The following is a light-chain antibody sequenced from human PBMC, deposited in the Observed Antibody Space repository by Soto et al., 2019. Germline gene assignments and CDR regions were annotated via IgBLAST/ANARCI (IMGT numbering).Light chain of an antibody. V-gene: IGLV1-51*01. CDR2: DND. J-gene: IGLJ2*01. CDR3: ATWDRSLSVGV. CDR1: SSNMGNNY. Sequence: QSVLTQPPSVSAPPGQKVTISRSGNSSNMGNNYVFWYQQLPGTAPKLLIYDNDKRPSGIPDRFSGSKSGTSATLGITGLQTGDEADYYCATWDRSLSVGVFGGGTKVTVL.